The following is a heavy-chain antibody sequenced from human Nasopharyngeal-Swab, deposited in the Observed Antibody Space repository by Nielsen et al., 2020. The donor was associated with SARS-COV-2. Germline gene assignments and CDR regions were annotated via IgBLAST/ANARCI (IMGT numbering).Heavy chain of an antibody. J-gene: IGHJ4*02. CDR1: GFSLGDYT. V-gene: IGHV3-21*01. CDR2: ISPYSTYI. Sequence: GESLKISCAVSGFSLGDYTMDWVRQAPGKVLEWVASISPYSTYIYYADSVRGRFTISRDNAKNSLFLQMNSLRPEDTAVYYCARGPAVFCSGGRCPLDYWGQGTLVTVSS. D-gene: IGHD2-15*01. CDR3: ARGPAVFCSGGRCPLDY.